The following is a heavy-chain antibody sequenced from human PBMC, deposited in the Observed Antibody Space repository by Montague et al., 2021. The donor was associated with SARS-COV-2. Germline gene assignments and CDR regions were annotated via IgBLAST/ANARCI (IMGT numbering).Heavy chain of an antibody. V-gene: IGHV4-39*01. D-gene: IGHD4-17*01. CDR2: IYYSGST. CDR3: AMRGGALDAFDI. J-gene: IGHJ3*02. Sequence: SETLSLTCTVSGGSIRTSSYYWGWIRQPPGKGLDWIGSIYYSGSTYYNPSLKSRVTMSVDTSKNQFSLKLSSVTAADTAVYYYAMRGGALDAFDIWGQGTMVIVSS. CDR1: GGSIRTSSYY.